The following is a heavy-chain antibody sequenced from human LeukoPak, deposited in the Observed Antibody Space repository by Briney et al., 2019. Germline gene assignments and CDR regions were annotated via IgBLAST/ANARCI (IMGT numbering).Heavy chain of an antibody. CDR2: IYYSGST. J-gene: IGHJ3*02. Sequence: SQTLSLTCTVSGGSISSGDYYWSWIRQPPGKGLEWIGYIYYSGSTYYNPSLKSRVTISVDTSKNQFSLKLSSVTAADTAVYYCARSPDIVVVVAATGDAFDIWGQGTMVTVSS. CDR1: GGSISSGDYY. V-gene: IGHV4-30-4*01. D-gene: IGHD2-15*01. CDR3: ARSPDIVVVVAATGDAFDI.